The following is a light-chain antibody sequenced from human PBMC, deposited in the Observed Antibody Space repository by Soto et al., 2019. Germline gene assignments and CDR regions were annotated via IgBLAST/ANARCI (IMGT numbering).Light chain of an antibody. CDR3: CSFAGTITFFV. CDR2: EGS. Sequence: QSVLTQPASVSGSPGQSITISCTGTSSDVGGYNLVSWYQHHPGRAPKLMLYEGSQRPSGVSNRFSGSKPGNTAFLTISGLQAEDEADYYCCSFAGTITFFVFGTGTKVTVL. V-gene: IGLV2-23*01. J-gene: IGLJ1*01. CDR1: SSDVGGYNL.